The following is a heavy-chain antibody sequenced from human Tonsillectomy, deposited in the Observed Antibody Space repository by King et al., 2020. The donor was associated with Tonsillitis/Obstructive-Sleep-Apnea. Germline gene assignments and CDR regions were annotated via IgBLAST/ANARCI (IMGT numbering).Heavy chain of an antibody. J-gene: IGHJ4*02. CDR3: ARGPSSDYYY. D-gene: IGHD2/OR15-2a*01. V-gene: IGHV3-21*01. Sequence: VQLVESGGGLVKPGGSLRLSCAASGFTFSSYSMNWVRQAPGKGLEWVSSISSSSSYIYYADSVKGRFTISRDNTKNSLYLQMNSLRAEDTAVYYCARGPSSDYYYWGQGTLVTVSS. CDR1: GFTFSSYS. CDR2: ISSSSSYI.